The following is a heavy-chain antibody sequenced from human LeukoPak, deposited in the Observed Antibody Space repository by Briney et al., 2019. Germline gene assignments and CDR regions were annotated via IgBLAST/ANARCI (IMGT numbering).Heavy chain of an antibody. V-gene: IGHV3-53*01. J-gene: IGHJ4*02. D-gene: IGHD5-18*01. CDR3: ARDSGYSYSFSFDY. CDR1: GFTVSSSY. CDR2: IYNSGTT. Sequence: GGSLRLSCAASGFTVSSSYMSWVRQAPGKGLEWVSVIYNSGTTYYADSVKGRFTISRDNSKNTLYLQMNSLRAEDTAVYYCARDSGYSYSFSFDYWGQGTLVTVSS.